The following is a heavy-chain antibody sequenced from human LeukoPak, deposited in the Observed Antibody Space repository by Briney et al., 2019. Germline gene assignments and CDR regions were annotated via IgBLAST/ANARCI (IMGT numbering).Heavy chain of an antibody. D-gene: IGHD3-10*01. V-gene: IGHV4-39*02. CDR1: GGSISSNSYY. CDR3: ARDKLWFGGFDP. CDR2: IYYSGST. Sequence: SETLSLTCAVSGGSISSNSYYWGWIRQPPGKGLEWIGSIYYSGSTYYNPSLKSRVTISVDTSKNQFSLKLSSVTAADTAVYYCARDKLWFGGFDPWGQGTLVTVSS. J-gene: IGHJ5*02.